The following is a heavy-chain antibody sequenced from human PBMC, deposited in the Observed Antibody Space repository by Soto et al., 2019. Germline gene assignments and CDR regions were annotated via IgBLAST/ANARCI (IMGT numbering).Heavy chain of an antibody. J-gene: IGHJ6*02. CDR1: GFTFSTYS. D-gene: IGHD2-15*01. CDR3: TRTCSGGSCFSSYGMDV. CDR2: ISSSTSAI. V-gene: IGHV3-48*02. Sequence: GGSLRLSCAASGFTFSTYSMNWVRQSPGKGLEWVSYISSSTSAIYYADSVKGRFTISRDIAKNSLYLQMTSLSDEDSAVYYCTRTCSGGSCFSSYGMDVWGQGTTVTVSS.